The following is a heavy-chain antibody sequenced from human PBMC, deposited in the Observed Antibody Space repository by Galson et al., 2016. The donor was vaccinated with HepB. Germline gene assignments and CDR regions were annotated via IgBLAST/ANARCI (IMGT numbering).Heavy chain of an antibody. Sequence: SETLSLTCAVYGGSLSAYYWSWIRQSPGKGLEWIGEINYAGSTKYNPSLKSRVTISVDTSKNQFSLKLKSMTAADTAVYFCAVVVVAATNWFDPWGQGTLVTVSS. D-gene: IGHD2-15*01. CDR1: GGSLSAYY. CDR3: AVVVVAATNWFDP. V-gene: IGHV4-34*01. CDR2: INYAGST. J-gene: IGHJ5*02.